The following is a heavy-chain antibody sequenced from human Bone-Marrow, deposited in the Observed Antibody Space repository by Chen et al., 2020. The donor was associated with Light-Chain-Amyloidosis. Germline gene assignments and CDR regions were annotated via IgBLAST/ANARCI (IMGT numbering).Heavy chain of an antibody. Sequence: QVQLVESGRGVVPPGRSLRLSCAASGFTFSSYAMHWVRQAPGKGLEWVAVISYDGSNKYYADSVKGRFTISRDNSKNTLYLQMNSLRAEDTAVYYCARDYDYYDSSGYFDYWGQGTLVTVSS. CDR3: ARDYDYYDSSGYFDY. D-gene: IGHD3-22*01. J-gene: IGHJ4*02. CDR1: GFTFSSYA. CDR2: ISYDGSNK. V-gene: IGHV3-30-3*01.